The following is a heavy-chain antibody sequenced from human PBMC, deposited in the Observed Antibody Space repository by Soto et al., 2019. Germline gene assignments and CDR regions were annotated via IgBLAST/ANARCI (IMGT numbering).Heavy chain of an antibody. CDR1: GGSISSSNW. J-gene: IGHJ4*02. V-gene: IGHV4-4*02. CDR2: IYHSGTT. D-gene: IGHD6-19*01. Sequence: QVKLQESGPGLVKPSGTLSLTCVVSGGSISSSNWWSWVRQPPGKGLEWIGEIYHSGTTNYNSSLKSRVTISIDKSKNQFSLQLTSVTAADTAVYYCARDPHGEYTSGLGGDSWGQGTLVTVSS. CDR3: ARDPHGEYTSGLGGDS.